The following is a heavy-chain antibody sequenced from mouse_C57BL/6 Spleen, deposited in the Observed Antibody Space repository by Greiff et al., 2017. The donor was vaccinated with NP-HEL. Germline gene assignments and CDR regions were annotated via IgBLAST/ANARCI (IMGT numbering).Heavy chain of an antibody. CDR3: ARGELAWFAY. V-gene: IGHV5-4*01. J-gene: IGHJ3*01. CDR1: GFTFSSYA. D-gene: IGHD4-1*01. CDR2: ISDGGSYT. Sequence: GFTFSSYAMSWVRQTPEKRLEWVATISDGGSYTYYPDNVKGRFTISRDNAKNNLYLQMSHLKSEDTAMYYCARGELAWFAYWGQGTLVTVSA.